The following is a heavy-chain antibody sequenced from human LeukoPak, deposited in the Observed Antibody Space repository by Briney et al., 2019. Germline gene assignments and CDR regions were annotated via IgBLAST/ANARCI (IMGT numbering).Heavy chain of an antibody. CDR2: IYTSGST. J-gene: IGHJ4*02. V-gene: IGHV4-61*02. Sequence: ASETLSLTCTVSGGSISSGSYYWSWIRQPAGKGLEWIGRIYTSGSTNYNPSLKGRVTISVDTSKNQFSLKLSSVTAADTAVYYCASNLVGATTGYWGQGTLVTVSS. CDR3: ASNLVGATTGY. D-gene: IGHD1-26*01. CDR1: GGSISSGSYY.